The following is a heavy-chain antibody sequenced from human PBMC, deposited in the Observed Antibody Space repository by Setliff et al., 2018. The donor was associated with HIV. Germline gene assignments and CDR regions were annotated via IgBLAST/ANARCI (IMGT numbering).Heavy chain of an antibody. CDR3: ARVRSGSYGGRAYFDY. J-gene: IGHJ4*02. CDR2: IIPILGIA. D-gene: IGHD1-26*01. Sequence: GASVKVSCKASGGTFSSYAISWVRQAPGQGLEWMGGIIPILGIANYAQKFQGRVTITTDESTSTAYMELSSLRSEDTAVYYCARVRSGSYGGRAYFDYWGQGTLVTVSS. V-gene: IGHV1-69*10. CDR1: GGTFSSYA.